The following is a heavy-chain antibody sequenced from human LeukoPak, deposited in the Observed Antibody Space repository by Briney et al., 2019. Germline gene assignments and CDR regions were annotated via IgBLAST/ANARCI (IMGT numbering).Heavy chain of an antibody. CDR2: INTDGSRI. Sequence: GGSLRLSCAASGFTFCNYWMHWVREAPGKGVVWVSRINTDGSRITYADSVKGRFTISRDNAMNTVYLQMNSLRAEDTAVYYCARVLSGSWDWFDPWGQGTLVTVSS. CDR3: ARVLSGSWDWFDP. V-gene: IGHV3-74*01. CDR1: GFTFCNYW. J-gene: IGHJ5*02. D-gene: IGHD3-22*01.